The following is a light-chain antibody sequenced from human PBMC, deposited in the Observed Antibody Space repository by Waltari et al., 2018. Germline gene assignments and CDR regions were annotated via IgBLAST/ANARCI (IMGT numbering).Light chain of an antibody. CDR2: WAS. J-gene: IGKJ5*01. V-gene: IGKV4-1*01. Sequence: DTVMTQSPDSLAVSLGERATIKCKSSQGVLYSSDNKNYLAGYQQKPGQPPKPLIYWASIRESGVPDRFSGSVSGTDCTITISSLQAEDVAVYYCQQYYSTPITFGQGTRLEIK. CDR3: QQYYSTPIT. CDR1: QGVLYSSDNKNY.